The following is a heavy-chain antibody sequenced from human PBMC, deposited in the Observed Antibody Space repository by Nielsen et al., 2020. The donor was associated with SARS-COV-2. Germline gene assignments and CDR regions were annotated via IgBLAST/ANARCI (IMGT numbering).Heavy chain of an antibody. J-gene: IGHJ6*02. CDR3: AGWEYYDFWSGRPSGMDV. Sequence: ASVKASCKASGYTFTSYGISWVRQAPGQGLEWMGWISAYNGNTNYAQKLQGRVTMTTDTSTSTAYMELRSLRSDDTAVYYCAGWEYYDFWSGRPSGMDVWGQGTTVTVSS. V-gene: IGHV1-18*01. CDR2: ISAYNGNT. CDR1: GYTFTSYG. D-gene: IGHD3-3*01.